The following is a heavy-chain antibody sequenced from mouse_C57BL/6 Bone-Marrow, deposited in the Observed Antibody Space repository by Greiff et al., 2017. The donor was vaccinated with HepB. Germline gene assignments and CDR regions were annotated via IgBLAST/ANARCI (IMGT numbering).Heavy chain of an antibody. CDR1: GFNIKDDY. J-gene: IGHJ3*01. Sequence: EVKLMESGAELVRPGASVKLSCTASGFNIKDDYMHWVKQRPEQGLEWIGWIDPENGDTEYASKFQGKATITADTSSNTAYLQLSSLTSEDTAVYYCTPPTIVTTDAYWGQGTLVTVSA. V-gene: IGHV14-4*01. D-gene: IGHD2-5*01. CDR3: TPPTIVTTDAY. CDR2: IDPENGDT.